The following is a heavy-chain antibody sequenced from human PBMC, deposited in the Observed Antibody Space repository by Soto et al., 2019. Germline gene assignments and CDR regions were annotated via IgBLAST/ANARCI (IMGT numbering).Heavy chain of an antibody. Sequence: GGSGRLSCAASGCTFSSYRMHWFRQAPGKGLVWVSRINTDGSNTAYADSVKGRFTISRDNAKNTLYLQVSGLRAEDTAVYYCARWFTYGNFDYFDYWGQGTQVTVSS. J-gene: IGHJ4*02. CDR3: ARWFTYGNFDYFDY. V-gene: IGHV3-74*01. D-gene: IGHD3-10*01. CDR2: INTDGSNT. CDR1: GCTFSSYR.